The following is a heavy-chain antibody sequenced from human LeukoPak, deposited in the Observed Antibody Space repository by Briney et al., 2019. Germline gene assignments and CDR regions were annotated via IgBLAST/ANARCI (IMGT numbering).Heavy chain of an antibody. D-gene: IGHD2-15*01. V-gene: IGHV3-33*01. J-gene: IGHJ4*02. CDR2: IWYDGSNK. CDR1: GFTFSSYG. CDR3: ARDRRDYSAYYFDY. Sequence: GRSLRLPCAASGFTFSSYGMHWVRQAPGKGLEWVAVIWYDGSNKYYADSVKGRFTISRDNSKNTLYLQMNSLRAEDTAVYYCARDRRDYSAYYFDYWGQGTLVTVSS.